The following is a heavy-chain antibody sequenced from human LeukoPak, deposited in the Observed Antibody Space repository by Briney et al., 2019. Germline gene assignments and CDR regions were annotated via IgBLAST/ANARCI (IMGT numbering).Heavy chain of an antibody. CDR3: ARGWLGTMIVVDTSWYFDL. Sequence: PSRTLSLTCTVSGGSISSGDYYWSWIRQPPGKGLEWIGYIYYSGSTYYNPSLKSRVTISVDTSKNQFSLKLSSVTAADTAVYYCARGWLGTMIVVDTSWYFDLWGRGTLVTVSS. CDR1: GGSISSGDYY. CDR2: IYYSGST. D-gene: IGHD3-22*01. V-gene: IGHV4-30-4*01. J-gene: IGHJ2*01.